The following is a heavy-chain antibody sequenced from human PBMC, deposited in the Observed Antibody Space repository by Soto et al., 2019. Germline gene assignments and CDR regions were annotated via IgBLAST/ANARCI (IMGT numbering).Heavy chain of an antibody. CDR1: GGSISGYY. V-gene: IGHV4-59*01. Sequence: SETLSLTCTVSGGSISGYYWSWIRQPPGRGLEWVGYIYYRGSTSYNPSLRGRGTISLDTSRNQFSLKLSSVTTPDTAVYYCTRSATGYAFDIWGQGTMVTVSS. CDR3: TRSATGYAFDI. J-gene: IGHJ3*02. CDR2: IYYRGST. D-gene: IGHD1-26*01.